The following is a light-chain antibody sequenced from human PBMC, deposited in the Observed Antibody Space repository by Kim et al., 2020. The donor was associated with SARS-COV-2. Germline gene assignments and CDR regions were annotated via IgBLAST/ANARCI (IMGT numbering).Light chain of an antibody. Sequence: DIQMTQTPSSLSASVGDRVTITCRASQSITTYLNWYQQKPGKAPKVLIYAASTLQSGVPSRFSCGGSGTHFTLTISSLQPEDFATYYCQQSYRTRWTFGQGTKVDIK. J-gene: IGKJ1*01. CDR2: AAS. CDR3: QQSYRTRWT. CDR1: QSITTY. V-gene: IGKV1-39*01.